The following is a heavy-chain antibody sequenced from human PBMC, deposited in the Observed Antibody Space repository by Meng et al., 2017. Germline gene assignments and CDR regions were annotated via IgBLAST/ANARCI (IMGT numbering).Heavy chain of an antibody. Sequence: GQMQQSGPGLVNTAQTLPPTVAISGDSVSSNSAAWNWIRHSPSRGLEWLGRTYYRSKWYNDYAVSVKSRITINPDTSKNQFSLQLNSVTPEDTAVYYCARLAQDRYFDYWGQGTLVTVSS. V-gene: IGHV6-1*01. CDR1: GDSVSSNSAA. CDR3: ARLAQDRYFDY. J-gene: IGHJ4*02. CDR2: TYYRSKWYN. D-gene: IGHD2-15*01.